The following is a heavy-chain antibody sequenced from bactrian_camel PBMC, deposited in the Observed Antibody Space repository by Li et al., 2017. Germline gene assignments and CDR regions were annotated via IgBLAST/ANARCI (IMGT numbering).Heavy chain of an antibody. CDR2: VDSEGDTT. V-gene: IGHV3S40*01. J-gene: IGHJ4*01. CDR3: AEGRGSRGEHCYSLNY. D-gene: IGHD6*01. CDR1: GFTFSNYG. Sequence: VQLVESGGGLVQPGGSLRLSCAVSGFTFSNYGMTWVRQAPGQGLEWVSQVDSEGDTTYYSDSVKGRFTISRDSARNTVYLQMNNLQPEDTATYYCAEGRGSRGEHCYSLNYWGQGTQVTVS.